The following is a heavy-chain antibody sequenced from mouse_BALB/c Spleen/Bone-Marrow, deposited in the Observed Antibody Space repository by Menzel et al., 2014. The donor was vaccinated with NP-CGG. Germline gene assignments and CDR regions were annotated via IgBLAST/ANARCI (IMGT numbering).Heavy chain of an antibody. CDR2: IXSGGST. CDR1: GFSLTGYG. V-gene: IGHV2-2*02. Sequence: VQLQQSGPGLVQPSQSLSIPCTVSGFSLTGYGVHWVRRSPGKGLEWLGVIXSGGSTDYNAAFISRLSISKDNSKSQVFFKMNSLQANDTAIYYCARKRRYYAMDYWGQGTSVTVSS. CDR3: ARKRRYYAMDY. J-gene: IGHJ4*01.